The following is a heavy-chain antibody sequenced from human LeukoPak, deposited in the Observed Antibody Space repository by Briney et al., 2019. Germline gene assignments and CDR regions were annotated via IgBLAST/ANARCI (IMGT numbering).Heavy chain of an antibody. CDR2: ISSSSSYI. D-gene: IGHD6-6*01. J-gene: IGHJ3*02. Sequence: GGSLRLSCAASGFTFSSYSMNWVRQAPGKGLEWVSSISSSSSYIYYADSVKGRFTISRDNAKNSLYLQMNSLRAEDTAVYYCARDLSSSRFLPFAFDIWGQGTMVTVSS. CDR1: GFTFSSYS. CDR3: ARDLSSSRFLPFAFDI. V-gene: IGHV3-21*01.